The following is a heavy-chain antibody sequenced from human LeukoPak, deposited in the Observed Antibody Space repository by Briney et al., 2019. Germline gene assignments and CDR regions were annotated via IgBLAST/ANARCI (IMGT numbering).Heavy chain of an antibody. V-gene: IGHV5-51*01. Sequence: GESLRIPCKGSGYSFTNYWIGWVRQMPGKGLEWMGNIYPGGSETRYSPSFQGQVTISVDKSTRTAYLQWSRLKASDTAMYYCARLTSVTLPFDFWGQGTLVTVSS. CDR1: GYSFTNYW. CDR3: ARLTSVTLPFDF. J-gene: IGHJ4*02. D-gene: IGHD4-17*01. CDR2: IYPGGSET.